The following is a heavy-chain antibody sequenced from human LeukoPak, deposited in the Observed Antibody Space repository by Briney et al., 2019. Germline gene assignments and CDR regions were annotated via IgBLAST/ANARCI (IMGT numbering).Heavy chain of an antibody. CDR1: GFTFSTYW. CDR2: IKQDGREK. J-gene: IGHJ4*02. CDR3: VLSSTARGGNDY. D-gene: IGHD5-18*01. Sequence: GGSLRLSCAASGFTFSTYWMSWVRQAPGKGLEWVANIKQDGREKYYVDSVKGRFTISRDNAKNSLYLQMNSLRAEDTAVYYCVLSSTARGGNDYWGQGTLVTVSS. V-gene: IGHV3-7*03.